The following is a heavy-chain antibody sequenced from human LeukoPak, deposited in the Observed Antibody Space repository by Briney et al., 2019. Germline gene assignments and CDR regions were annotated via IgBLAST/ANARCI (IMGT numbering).Heavy chain of an antibody. V-gene: IGHV4-39*01. CDR2: IYYSGST. D-gene: IGHD3-16*02. J-gene: IGHJ4*02. Sequence: SETLSLTCTVSGGSISSSSYYWGWVRQPPGKGLEWIGSIYYSGSTYYNPSLKSRVTISVDTSKNQFSLKLSSVTAADTAVYYCXXXXXXXTFGGVIAGDGYLDYWGQGTLVTVSS. CDR1: GGSISSSSYY. CDR3: XXXXXXXTFGGVIAGDGYLDY.